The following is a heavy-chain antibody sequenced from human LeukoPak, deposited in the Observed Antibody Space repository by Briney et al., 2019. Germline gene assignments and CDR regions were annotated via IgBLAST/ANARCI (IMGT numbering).Heavy chain of an antibody. CDR1: GYSFTNYW. V-gene: IGHV5-51*01. CDR2: IYPGDSDT. J-gene: IGHJ6*02. Sequence: GESLKISCKGSGYSFTNYWIGWVRQMPGKGLEWMGLIYPGDSDTRYSPSFQGQVTISADKSIGTAYLQWSSLKASDTAMYYCARHYGGGEYYYGMDVWGQGTTVTVAS. D-gene: IGHD2-21*01. CDR3: ARHYGGGEYYYGMDV.